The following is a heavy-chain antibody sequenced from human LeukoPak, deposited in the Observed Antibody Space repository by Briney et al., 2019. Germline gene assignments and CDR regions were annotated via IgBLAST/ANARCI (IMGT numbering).Heavy chain of an antibody. D-gene: IGHD6-13*01. Sequence: SETLSLTCAVSGYSISSGYYWGWIRQPPGKGLEWIGSIYHSGSTYYNPSLKSRVTISVDTSKNQFSLKLSSVTAADTAVYYYARQQPHGHYYYYYMDVWGKGTTVTVSS. CDR3: ARQQPHGHYYYYYMDV. CDR2: IYHSGST. V-gene: IGHV4-38-2*01. CDR1: GYSISSGYY. J-gene: IGHJ6*03.